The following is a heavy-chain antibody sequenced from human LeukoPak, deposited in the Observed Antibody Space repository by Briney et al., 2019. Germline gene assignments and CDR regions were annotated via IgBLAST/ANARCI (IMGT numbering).Heavy chain of an antibody. J-gene: IGHJ4*02. D-gene: IGHD3-10*01. CDR1: GGSISSYY. Sequence: PSETLSLTCTVSGGSISSYYWSWIRQPPGKGLEWIGYIYYSGSTNYNPSLKSRVTISVDTSKNQFSLKLASVTAADTAVCYCARAHLYASGGYSDYWGQGTLVTVSS. CDR2: IYYSGST. V-gene: IGHV4-59*01. CDR3: ARAHLYASGGYSDY.